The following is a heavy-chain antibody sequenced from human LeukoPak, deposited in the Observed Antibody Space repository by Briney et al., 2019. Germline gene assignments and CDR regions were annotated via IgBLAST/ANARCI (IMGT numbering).Heavy chain of an antibody. V-gene: IGHV4-39*01. J-gene: IGHJ4*02. Sequence: SESLSLTCSVSGVSISATSYYWGWTRQAPGKGLEWIGSFYYSGTTYYNPSLKSRVTISVDTSNNKFFLNLTSVTAADTAVYYCSSDALSSDFWGQGILVTVSA. CDR3: SSDALSSDF. CDR2: FYYSGTT. D-gene: IGHD3-16*02. CDR1: GVSISATSYY.